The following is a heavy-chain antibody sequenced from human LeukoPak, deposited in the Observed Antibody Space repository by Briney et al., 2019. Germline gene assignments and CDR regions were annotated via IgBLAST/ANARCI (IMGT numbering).Heavy chain of an antibody. CDR1: GFTFSSYA. CDR3: AKKGQTGTSGYYYYYMDV. V-gene: IGHV3-23*01. Sequence: PGGSLRLSCAASGFTFSSYAMSWVRQAPGKGLEWVSAISGSGGSTYYADSVKGRFTISRDNSKNTLYLQMNSLRAEDTAVYYCAKKGQTGTSGYYYYYMDVWGKGTTVTVSS. CDR2: ISGSGGST. J-gene: IGHJ6*03. D-gene: IGHD1-1*01.